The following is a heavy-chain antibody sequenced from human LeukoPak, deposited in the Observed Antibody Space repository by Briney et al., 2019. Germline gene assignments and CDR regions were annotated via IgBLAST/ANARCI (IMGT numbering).Heavy chain of an antibody. CDR1: GFTFSSYG. CDR2: IWYDGSNK. CDR3: AREVGRDYDFWSGYYGYYYYYGMDV. Sequence: PGGSLRLSCAASGFTFSSYGMHWVRQAPGKGLEWVAVIWYDGSNKYYADSVKGRFTISRDNSKNTLYLQMNSLRAEDTAVYYCAREVGRDYDFWSGYYGYYYYYGMDVWGQGTTVTVSS. D-gene: IGHD3-3*01. V-gene: IGHV3-33*01. J-gene: IGHJ6*02.